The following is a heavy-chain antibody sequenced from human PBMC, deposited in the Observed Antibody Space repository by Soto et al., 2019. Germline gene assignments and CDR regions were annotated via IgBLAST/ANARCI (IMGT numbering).Heavy chain of an antibody. CDR1: GFTFISFS. D-gene: IGHD6-19*01. J-gene: IGHJ4*02. CDR3: ARTTAVAGTPEFDY. Sequence: QVQLVESGGGVVQPGRSLRLSCAASGFTFISFSLHWVRQAPGKGLEWLALISYDGSNKYNADSVKGRFAISRDNSKNTLYLQVNSLRPEDTAVYYCARTTAVAGTPEFDYWGQGTLVTVSS. V-gene: IGHV3-30*09. CDR2: ISYDGSNK.